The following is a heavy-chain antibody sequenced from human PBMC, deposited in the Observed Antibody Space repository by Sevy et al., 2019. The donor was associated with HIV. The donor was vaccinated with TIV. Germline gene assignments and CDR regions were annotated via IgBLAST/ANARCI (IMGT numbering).Heavy chain of an antibody. Sequence: GGSLRLSCTASGFTFGDYAMSWFRQAPGKGLEWVGFIRSKAYGGTTEYAASVKGRFTISRDDSKSIAYLQMNSLKTEDTAVYYCTRETSYYHFWSGQNTGYYYYGMDVWGQGTTVTVSS. CDR1: GFTFGDYA. CDR2: IRSKAYGGTT. V-gene: IGHV3-49*03. D-gene: IGHD3-3*01. CDR3: TRETSYYHFWSGQNTGYYYYGMDV. J-gene: IGHJ6*02.